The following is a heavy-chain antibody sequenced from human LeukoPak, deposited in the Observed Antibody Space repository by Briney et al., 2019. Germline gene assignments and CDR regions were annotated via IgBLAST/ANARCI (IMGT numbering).Heavy chain of an antibody. CDR1: GFTFSSYG. D-gene: IGHD5-24*01. CDR2: ISYDGSNK. V-gene: IGHV3-30*18. CDR3: AKDLRDGYKNYYYYGMDV. Sequence: VRSLRVSRAASGFTFSSYGMHWVRQAPGKGLEWVAVISYDGSNKYYADSVKGRFNISRDNSKNTLYLQINSLRAEDTAVYYCAKDLRDGYKNYYYYGMDVWGKGTADTVSS. J-gene: IGHJ6*04.